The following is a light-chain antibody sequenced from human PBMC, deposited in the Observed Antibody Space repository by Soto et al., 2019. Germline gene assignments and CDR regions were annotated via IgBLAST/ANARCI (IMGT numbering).Light chain of an antibody. CDR2: EVS. J-gene: IGLJ3*02. CDR3: SSYTTSSTWL. CDR1: SSDIGRYNY. V-gene: IGLV2-14*01. Sequence: QSALTQPASVSGSPGQSITISCTGPSSDIGRYNYVSWYQQHPGRAPKLMIYEVSNRPSGVSDRFSGSKSGNTASLTISGLQAEDEADYYCSSYTTSSTWLFAGGTKLTVL.